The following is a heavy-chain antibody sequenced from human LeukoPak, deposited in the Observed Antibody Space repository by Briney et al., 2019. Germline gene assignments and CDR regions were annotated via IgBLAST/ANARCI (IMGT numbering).Heavy chain of an antibody. J-gene: IGHJ6*03. CDR1: GYTLTELS. Sequence: ASVKVSCKVSGYTLTELSMHWVRQAPGKGLEWMGGFDPEDGETIYAQKFQGRVTMTEDTSTDTAYMELSSLRSEDTAVYYCGTVPRAVFGHYMDVWGKGTTVTVSS. CDR3: GTVPRAVFGHYMDV. V-gene: IGHV1-24*01. CDR2: FDPEDGET. D-gene: IGHD3-3*01.